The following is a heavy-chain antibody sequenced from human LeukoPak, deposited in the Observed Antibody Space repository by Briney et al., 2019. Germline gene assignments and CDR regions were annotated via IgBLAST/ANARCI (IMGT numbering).Heavy chain of an antibody. CDR1: GGSISSGSYY. D-gene: IGHD3-10*01. V-gene: IGHV4-61*02. Sequence: PSQTLSLTCTVSGGSISSGSYYWSWIRQPAGKGLEWIGRIYTSGSTNYNPSLKSQVTISVDTSKNQFSLKLSSVTAADTAVYYCARVGYYGVVRIFDYWGQGTLVTVSS. CDR3: ARVGYYGVVRIFDY. J-gene: IGHJ4*02. CDR2: IYTSGST.